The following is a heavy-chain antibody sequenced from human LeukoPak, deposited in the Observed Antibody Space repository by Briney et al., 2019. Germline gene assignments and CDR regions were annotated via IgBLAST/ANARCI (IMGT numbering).Heavy chain of an antibody. CDR3: ARDRVGATDYFDY. V-gene: IGHV3-30-3*01. CDR2: ISYDGSNK. J-gene: IGHJ4*02. Sequence: GGSLRLSCAASGFTFSNAYMNWVRQAPGKGLEWVAVISYDGSNKYYADSVKGRFTISRDNSKNTLYLQMNSLRAEDTAVYYCARDRVGATDYFDYWGQGTLVTVSS. D-gene: IGHD1-26*01. CDR1: GFTFSNAY.